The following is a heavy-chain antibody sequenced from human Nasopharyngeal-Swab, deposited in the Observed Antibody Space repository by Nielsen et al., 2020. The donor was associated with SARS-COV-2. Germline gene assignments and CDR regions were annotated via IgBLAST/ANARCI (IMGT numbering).Heavy chain of an antibody. CDR3: ARHLSWWLVTSYYFDY. J-gene: IGHJ4*02. Sequence: GSLRLSCTVSGGSISSSSYYWGWIRQPPGKGLEWIGSIYYSGSTYYNPSLKSRVTISVDTSKNQFSLKLSSVPAADTAVYYCARHLSWWLVTSYYFDYWGQGTLVTVSS. D-gene: IGHD6-19*01. CDR1: GGSISSSSYY. CDR2: IYYSGST. V-gene: IGHV4-39*01.